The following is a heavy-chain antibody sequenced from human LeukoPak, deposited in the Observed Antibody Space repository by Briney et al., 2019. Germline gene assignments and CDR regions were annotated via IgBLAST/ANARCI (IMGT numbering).Heavy chain of an antibody. CDR2: ISVGGST. V-gene: IGHV3-23*01. J-gene: IGHJ4*02. CDR1: GFTFSSYP. Sequence: GGSLRLSCSASGFTFSSYPKSWVRQAPGKELEWVSAISVGGSTYYADSVRGRFTISRDNSKNTLYLQMNSLRVDDTGIYYCVRGISSPDYWGQGTLVTVSS. D-gene: IGHD6-13*01. CDR3: VRGISSPDY.